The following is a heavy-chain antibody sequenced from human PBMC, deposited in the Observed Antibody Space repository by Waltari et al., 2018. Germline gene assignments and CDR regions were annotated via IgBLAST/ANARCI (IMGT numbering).Heavy chain of an antibody. Sequence: QVQLQESGPGLVKPSQTLSLTCTVSGGSISSGSYYWSWIRQPAGKGLEWIGRSYSSGTAVYSPSLKSRVAISVDTSKNQFSPKLSSVTTAATAVYYCARERGRNDVVAYWGQGTLVTVSS. CDR2: SYSSGTA. D-gene: IGHD1-1*01. CDR1: GGSISSGSYY. V-gene: IGHV4-61*02. J-gene: IGHJ4*02. CDR3: ARERGRNDVVAY.